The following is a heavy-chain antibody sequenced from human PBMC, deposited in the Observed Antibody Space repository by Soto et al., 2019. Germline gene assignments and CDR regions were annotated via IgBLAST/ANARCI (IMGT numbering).Heavy chain of an antibody. Sequence: EVQLVESGGDLVQPGGSLKLSCAASGFTFSGSAIHWVRQASGKGLEWVGRIRSKGGSYATADGASVMGRVTISRDDSRDTAYLQINGLKAEDTAVYYCALMTGIITTTAGFDFWGQGTLVTVSS. CDR2: IRSKGGSYAT. D-gene: IGHD1-1*01. J-gene: IGHJ5*01. CDR1: GFTFSGSA. CDR3: ALMTGIITTTAGFDF. V-gene: IGHV3-73*01.